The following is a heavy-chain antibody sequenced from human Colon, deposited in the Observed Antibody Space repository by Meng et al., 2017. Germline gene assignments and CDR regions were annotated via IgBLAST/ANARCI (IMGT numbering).Heavy chain of an antibody. CDR3: ARDKGDWVLGDY. CDR1: GYTFTSHA. J-gene: IGHJ4*02. D-gene: IGHD2-21*01. V-gene: IGHV1-3*04. Sequence: QVECGPSGAEVKTPGASAKVSCKASGYTFTSHALYWLRQAPGQRPGWMGWINIGNGNTKYSQNFQGRVTFTRDTSASTAYMELNSLRSEDTAVYYCARDKGDWVLGDYWGQGTLVTVSS. CDR2: INIGNGNT.